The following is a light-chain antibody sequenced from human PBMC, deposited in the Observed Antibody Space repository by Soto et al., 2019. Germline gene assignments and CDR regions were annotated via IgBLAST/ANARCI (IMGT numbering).Light chain of an antibody. J-gene: IGKJ5*01. CDR3: QQYNNWLPIT. Sequence: EIVMTQSPATLSVSPGERATLSCRASQSVSSNLAWYQQKPGQAPRRLIYGASTRATGIPARFSGRGSGTEFTLPICSLQSEDFAVYYCQQYNNWLPITFGQGTRLEIK. CDR1: QSVSSN. V-gene: IGKV3-15*01. CDR2: GAS.